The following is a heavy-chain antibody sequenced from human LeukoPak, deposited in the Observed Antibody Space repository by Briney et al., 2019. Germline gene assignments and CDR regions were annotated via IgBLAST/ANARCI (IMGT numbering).Heavy chain of an antibody. CDR2: IYTSGST. Sequence: SETLSLTCTVSGGSISSGSYYWSWIRQPAGKGLEWIGRIYTSGSTNYNPSLKSRVTISVDTSKNQFSLKLSSVTAADTAVYYCARNRYYGSGSYAWFDFWGQGTLVTVS. CDR1: GGSISSGSYY. V-gene: IGHV4-61*02. D-gene: IGHD3-10*01. CDR3: ARNRYYGSGSYAWFDF. J-gene: IGHJ5*01.